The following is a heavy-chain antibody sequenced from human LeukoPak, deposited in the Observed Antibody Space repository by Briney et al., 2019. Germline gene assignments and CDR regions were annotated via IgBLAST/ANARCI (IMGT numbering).Heavy chain of an antibody. J-gene: IGHJ4*02. CDR3: ARDLGYYYGSGSHIGG. D-gene: IGHD3-10*01. CDR1: GGSITSNDCY. CDR2: INYRGTT. Sequence: PSETLSLTCIVSGGSITSNDCYWTWVRQPPGKGLEWIGSINYRGTTYYDPSLKGRVTISVDTSKNQFSLKLSSVTAADTAVYYCARDLGYYYGSGSHIGGWGQGTLVTVSS. V-gene: IGHV4-39*07.